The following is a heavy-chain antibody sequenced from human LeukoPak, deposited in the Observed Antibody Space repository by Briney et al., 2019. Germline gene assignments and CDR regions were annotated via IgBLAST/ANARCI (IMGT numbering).Heavy chain of an antibody. Sequence: ASVKVSCKASGYTFTGYYMHWVRQAPGQGLEWMGWINPNSGGTNYAQKFQGRVTMTRDTSISTAYMELSRLTSDDTAVYYCTRDDIVGARDFDYWGQGTQVTVSS. CDR1: GYTFTGYY. CDR2: INPNSGGT. D-gene: IGHD1-26*01. V-gene: IGHV1-2*02. CDR3: TRDDIVGARDFDY. J-gene: IGHJ4*02.